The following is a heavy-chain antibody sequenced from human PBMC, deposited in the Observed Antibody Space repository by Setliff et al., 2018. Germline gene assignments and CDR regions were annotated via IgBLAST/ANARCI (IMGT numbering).Heavy chain of an antibody. V-gene: IGHV3-23*03. CDR1: GFTFNNYA. J-gene: IGHJ6*03. Sequence: GGSLRLSCAASGFTFNNYAMSWVRQAPGKRLEWVSVVYRGGSTTFYADSVKGRFTISRDDPKNTLYLQMNSLTVDDTAVYYCAKDLGDDGHYYYYMDVWGKGTTVTVSS. D-gene: IGHD4-17*01. CDR3: AKDLGDDGHYYYYMDV. CDR2: VYRGGSTT.